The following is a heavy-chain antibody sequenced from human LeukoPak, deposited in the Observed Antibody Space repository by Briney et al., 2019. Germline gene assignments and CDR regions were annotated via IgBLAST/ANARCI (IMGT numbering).Heavy chain of an antibody. D-gene: IGHD5-24*01. CDR2: INQDGSEK. V-gene: IGHV3-7*01. CDR3: ARDGVRDGLYFDR. J-gene: IGHJ4*02. Sequence: GGSLRLSCAASGFTFSSYWMNWVRQAPGKGLEWVASINQDGSEKYYLDSVKGRFTISRDNAKNSLYLQMNSLRDEDTAVYSCARDGVRDGLYFDRWGQGTLVTVSS. CDR1: GFTFSSYW.